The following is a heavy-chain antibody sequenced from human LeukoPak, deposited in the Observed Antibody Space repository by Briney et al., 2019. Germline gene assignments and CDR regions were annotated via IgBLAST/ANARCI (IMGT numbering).Heavy chain of an antibody. CDR2: IKPDGSAK. J-gene: IGHJ4*02. CDR3: GGEAGDIHGTDY. V-gene: IGHV3-7*03. Sequence: PGGSLRLSCAASGFTFSNCWMNWVRQAPGKGLEWVANIKPDGSAKFYVDSVKGRFTISRDNAKNSLYLQMNSLGAEDTAVYYCGGEAGDIHGTDYWGQGTLVTVSS. CDR1: GFTFSNCW. D-gene: IGHD6-13*01.